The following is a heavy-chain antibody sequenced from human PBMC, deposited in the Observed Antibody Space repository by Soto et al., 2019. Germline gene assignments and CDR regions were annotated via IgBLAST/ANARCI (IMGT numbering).Heavy chain of an antibody. CDR2: ISYDGSNK. Sequence: GGSLRLSCAASGFTFSSYGMHWVRQAPGKGLEWVAVISYDGSNKYYADSVKGRFTISRDYSKNTLYLQMNSLRAEDTAVYYCAKDGAPDYYDSSGYYPDGAFDYWGQGTLVTVSS. CDR3: AKDGAPDYYDSSGYYPDGAFDY. CDR1: GFTFSSYG. J-gene: IGHJ4*02. V-gene: IGHV3-30*18. D-gene: IGHD3-22*01.